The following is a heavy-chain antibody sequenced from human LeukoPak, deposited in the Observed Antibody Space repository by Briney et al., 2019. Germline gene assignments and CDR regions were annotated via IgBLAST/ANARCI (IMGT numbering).Heavy chain of an antibody. J-gene: IGHJ4*02. CDR1: GGSISSGSYY. V-gene: IGHV4-61*02. Sequence: SQTLSLTCTVSGGSISSGSYYWSWIRQPAGKGLEWIGRIYTSGSTNYNPFLKSRVTISVDTSKNQFSLKLSSVTAADTAVYYCARGTADIVATISAVEGIAVAVIFDYWGQGTLVTVSS. D-gene: IGHD5-12*01. CDR2: IYTSGST. CDR3: ARGTADIVATISAVEGIAVAVIFDY.